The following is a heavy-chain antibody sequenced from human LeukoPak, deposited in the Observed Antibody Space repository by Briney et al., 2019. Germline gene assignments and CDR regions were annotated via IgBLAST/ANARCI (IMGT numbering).Heavy chain of an antibody. Sequence: GGSLRLSCAASGFTFSSYSMIWVRQAPGKGLEWVSSISSSSSYIYYADSVKGRFTISRDNAKNSLYLQMNSLRAEDTAVYYCARDPDTYDFWSGYYTPPSHWGQGTLVTVSS. CDR1: GFTFSSYS. V-gene: IGHV3-21*01. J-gene: IGHJ4*02. CDR3: ARDPDTYDFWSGYYTPPSH. D-gene: IGHD3-3*01. CDR2: ISSSSSYI.